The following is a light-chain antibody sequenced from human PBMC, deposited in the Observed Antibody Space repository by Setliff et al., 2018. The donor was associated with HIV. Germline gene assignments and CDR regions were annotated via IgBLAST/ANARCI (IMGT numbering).Light chain of an antibody. Sequence: VVTQEPSFSVSPGGTVTLTCGLSSGSVSISYYPSWYQQTPGQAPRTLIYSTNRRSSGVPNRFSGSNSGNTASLTISGLQAEDEADYYCSSYTSNNSGVFGTGTKVTVL. CDR3: SSYTSNNSGV. V-gene: IGLV8-61*01. CDR2: STN. CDR1: SGSVSISYY. J-gene: IGLJ1*01.